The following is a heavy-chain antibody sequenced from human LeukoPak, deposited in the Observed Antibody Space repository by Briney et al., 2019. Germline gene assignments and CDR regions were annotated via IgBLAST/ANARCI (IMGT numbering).Heavy chain of an antibody. CDR3: ARDLPDGYFDL. CDR2: IGAYSGNT. J-gene: IGHJ2*01. V-gene: IGHV1-18*01. CDR1: GYTFTSYG. Sequence: ASVKVSCKTSGYTFTSYGISWVRQAPGQGLEWMGWIGAYSGNTDYAQKFQGRVTMTTDTSTSTAYMELRSLGSDDTAVYYCARDLPDGYFDLWGRGTLVTVSS.